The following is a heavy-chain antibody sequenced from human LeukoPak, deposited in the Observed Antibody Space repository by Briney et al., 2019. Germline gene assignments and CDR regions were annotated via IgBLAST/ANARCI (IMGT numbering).Heavy chain of an antibody. CDR2: IYYSGST. Sequence: PSETLSLTCTVSGGSISSYYWSWIRQPPGKGLEWIGYIYYSGSTNYNPSLKSRVTISVDTSKNQFSLKLSSVTAADTAVYYCARLYYYDSSYFDYWGQGTLVTVSS. V-gene: IGHV4-59*01. CDR3: ARLYYYDSSYFDY. J-gene: IGHJ4*02. D-gene: IGHD3-22*01. CDR1: GGSISSYY.